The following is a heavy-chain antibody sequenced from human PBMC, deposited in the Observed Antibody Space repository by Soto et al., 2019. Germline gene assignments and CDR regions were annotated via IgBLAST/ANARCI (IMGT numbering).Heavy chain of an antibody. D-gene: IGHD4-17*01. V-gene: IGHV3-13*01. CDR2: IGTAGDT. CDR1: GCTFSSYD. CDR3: ARDRVTTSPAYSHGLHV. J-gene: IGHJ6*02. Sequence: GGSRRVCCAGSGCTFSSYDMHWVRQVTGKGLEWVSAIGTAGDTYYPGSVKGRFTISRENAKNSLYLQMNSLRAEDTAVYYCARDRVTTSPAYSHGLHVWRPGTTVPVSS.